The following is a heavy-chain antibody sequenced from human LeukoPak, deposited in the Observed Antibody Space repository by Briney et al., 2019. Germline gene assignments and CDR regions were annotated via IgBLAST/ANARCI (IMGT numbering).Heavy chain of an antibody. D-gene: IGHD4-23*01. CDR2: IYHSGST. CDR1: GGSISSSNW. Sequence: SETLSLTCAVSGGSISSSNWWSWVRQPPGKGLEWIGEIYHSGSTNYNPSLKSRVTISVDKSKNQFSLKLSSVTAADTAVYYCARGMSHYYGGNSQYYYYYGMDVWGQGTTVTVSS. J-gene: IGHJ6*02. V-gene: IGHV4-4*02. CDR3: ARGMSHYYGGNSQYYYYYGMDV.